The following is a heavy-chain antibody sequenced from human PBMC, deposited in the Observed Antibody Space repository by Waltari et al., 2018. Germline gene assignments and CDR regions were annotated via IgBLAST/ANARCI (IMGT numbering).Heavy chain of an antibody. CDR3: AREGARGYKLNDAFDI. D-gene: IGHD5-12*01. CDR2: IIPIFGTA. Sequence: QVQLVQSAAEVKKPGSSVKVSCKASGGTFSSYANRWGRQAPGQGLEWMGGIIPIFGTANYAQKFQGRVTITADKSTSTAYMELSSLRSEDTAVYYCAREGARGYKLNDAFDIWGQGTMVTVSS. V-gene: IGHV1-69*14. J-gene: IGHJ3*02. CDR1: GGTFSSYA.